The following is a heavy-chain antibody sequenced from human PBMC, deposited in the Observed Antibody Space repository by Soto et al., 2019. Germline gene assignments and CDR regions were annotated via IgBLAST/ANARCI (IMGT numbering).Heavy chain of an antibody. Sequence: QVQLQESGSGLVKPSQTLSLTCTVSGGSISSGGYYWSWIRQHPGKGLEWIGYIYYSGSTYYNPSLKRRVTISVDTSKNQFSLKLSSVTASDTAVYYCARSVVVAAIHNWFYPWGQGTLVTVSS. CDR2: IYYSGST. CDR1: GGSISSGGYY. V-gene: IGHV4-31*03. D-gene: IGHD2-15*01. CDR3: ARSVVVAAIHNWFYP. J-gene: IGHJ5*02.